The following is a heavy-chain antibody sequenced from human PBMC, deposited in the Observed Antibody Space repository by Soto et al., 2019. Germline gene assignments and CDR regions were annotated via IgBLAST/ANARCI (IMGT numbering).Heavy chain of an antibody. V-gene: IGHV1-18*01. Sequence: ASVKVSCKASGYTFTSYGISWVRQAPGQGLERMGWISAYNGNTNYAQKLQGRVTMTTDTSTSTAYMELRSLRSDDTAVYYCARDCSSTSCYRFDPWGQGTLVTVSS. CDR2: ISAYNGNT. J-gene: IGHJ5*02. D-gene: IGHD2-2*02. CDR1: GYTFTSYG. CDR3: ARDCSSTSCYRFDP.